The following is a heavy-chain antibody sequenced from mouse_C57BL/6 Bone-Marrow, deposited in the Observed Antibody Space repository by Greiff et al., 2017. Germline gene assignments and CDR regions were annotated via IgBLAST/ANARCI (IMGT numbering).Heavy chain of an antibody. V-gene: IGHV5-16*01. CDR3: AREGGYYGSSLYYYAIDY. D-gene: IGHD1-1*01. CDR2: ITYDGSST. J-gene: IGHJ4*01. Sequence: EVKLMESEGGLVQPGSSMKLSCTASGFTFSDYYMAWVRQVPEKGLEWVANITYDGSSTYYLDSLKSRFIISRDNAKNILYLQMSSLKSEDTATYYCAREGGYYGSSLYYYAIDYWGQGTSVTVSS. CDR1: GFTFSDYY.